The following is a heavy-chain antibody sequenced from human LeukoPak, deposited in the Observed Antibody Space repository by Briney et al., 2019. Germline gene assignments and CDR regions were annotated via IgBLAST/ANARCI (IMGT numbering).Heavy chain of an antibody. J-gene: IGHJ5*02. D-gene: IGHD3-9*01. V-gene: IGHV4-39*07. CDR3: ARYYDILTGYSNWFDP. CDR2: IYYSGST. Sequence: SETLSLTCTVSGGSISSYYWGWIRQPPGKGLEWIGSIYYSGSTYYNPSLKSRVTISVDTSKNQFSLKLSSVTAADTAVYYCARYYDILTGYSNWFDPWGQGTLVTVSS. CDR1: GGSISSYY.